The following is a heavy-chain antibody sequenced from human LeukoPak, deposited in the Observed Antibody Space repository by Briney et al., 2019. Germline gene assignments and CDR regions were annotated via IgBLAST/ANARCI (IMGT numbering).Heavy chain of an antibody. CDR3: ARLGSGYYDSSGYYDVGVVDY. V-gene: IGHV3-21*01. CDR2: ISSSSSYI. CDR1: GFTFSSYS. J-gene: IGHJ4*02. Sequence: GGSLRLSCAASGFTFSSYSMNWVRQAPGKGLEWVSSISSSSSYIYYADSVKGRFTISRDNAKNSLYLQMNSLRAKDTAVYYCARLGSGYYDSSGYYDVGVVDYWGQGTLVTVSS. D-gene: IGHD3-22*01.